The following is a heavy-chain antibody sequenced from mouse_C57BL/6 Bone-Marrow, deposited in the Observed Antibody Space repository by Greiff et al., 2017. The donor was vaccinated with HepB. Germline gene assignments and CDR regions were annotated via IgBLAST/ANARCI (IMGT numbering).Heavy chain of an antibody. V-gene: IGHV1-15*01. D-gene: IGHD2-5*01. J-gene: IGHJ4*01. CDR2: IDPETGGT. CDR3: TRSYSNCYAMDY. Sequence: VHLVESGAELVRPGASVTLSCKASGYTFTDYEMHWVKQTPVHGLEWIGAIDPETGGTAYNQKFKGKAILTADKSSSTAYMELRSLTSEDSAVYYCTRSYSNCYAMDYWGQGTSVTVSS. CDR1: GYTFTDYE.